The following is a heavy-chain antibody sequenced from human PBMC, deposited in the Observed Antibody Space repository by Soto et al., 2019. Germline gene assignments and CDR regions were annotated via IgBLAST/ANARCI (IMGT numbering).Heavy chain of an antibody. CDR3: AREVQVRTPAFVY. Sequence: QVQLVQSGAEMKKPGSSVKVSCQSSGGTFNTYAMNWVRQAPGQGPEWMGDISPMFGAANYAPKFQGRVTMTADESTGTSYMQLSSLTSEDTALYFCAREVQVRTPAFVYWGQGTLVTVSS. CDR2: ISPMFGAA. V-gene: IGHV1-69*19. D-gene: IGHD3-10*01. CDR1: GGTFNTYA. J-gene: IGHJ4*02.